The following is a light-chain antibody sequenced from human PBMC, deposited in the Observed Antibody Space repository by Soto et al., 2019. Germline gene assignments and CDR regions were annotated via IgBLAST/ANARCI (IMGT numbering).Light chain of an antibody. CDR3: QQYDSYSWT. V-gene: IGKV1-5*03. CDR1: QSIRNW. Sequence: DIQMTQSPSTLSASVGDRVTITCRASQSIRNWLAWYQQKPGKAPKILISAASTLESGVPSRFSGSGSGTQFTLTINSLQPDEFATYYCQQYDSYSWTFGQGTKVEIK. J-gene: IGKJ1*01. CDR2: AAS.